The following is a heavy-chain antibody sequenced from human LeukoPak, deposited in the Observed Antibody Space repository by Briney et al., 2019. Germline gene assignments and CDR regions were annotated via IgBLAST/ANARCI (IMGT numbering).Heavy chain of an antibody. CDR2: ISYDGNNK. CDR1: GFTFSSYA. CDR3: AGESGAIFERYNWFDP. J-gene: IGHJ5*02. D-gene: IGHD3-3*01. V-gene: IGHV3-30-3*01. Sequence: GRSLRLSCAASGFTFSSYAMHWVRQAPGKGLEWVAVISYDGNNKYYADSVKGRFTISRDNSKNTLYLQMNSLRAEDTAVYYCAGESGAIFERYNWFDPWGQGTLVTVSS.